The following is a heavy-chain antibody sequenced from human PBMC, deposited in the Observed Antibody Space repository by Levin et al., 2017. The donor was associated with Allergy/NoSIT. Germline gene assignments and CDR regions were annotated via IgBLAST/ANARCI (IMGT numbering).Heavy chain of an antibody. CDR1: GFTFSTYA. J-gene: IGHJ4*02. V-gene: IGHV3-64D*06. Sequence: GGSLRLSCSASGFTFSTYAMHWVRQAPGKGLEYVSAISSSGSSLYYTDSVKGRFTISRDNSKSTLYLQMSGLRPEDTAVYYCWTSGWTGIDCWGQGTLVTVSS. D-gene: IGHD6-19*01. CDR2: ISSSGSSL. CDR3: WTSGWTGIDC.